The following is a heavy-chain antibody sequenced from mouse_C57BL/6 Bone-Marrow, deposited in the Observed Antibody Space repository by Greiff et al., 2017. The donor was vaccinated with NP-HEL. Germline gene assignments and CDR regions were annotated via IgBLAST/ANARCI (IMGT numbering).Heavy chain of an antibody. D-gene: IGHD2-10*01. CDR3: ARYLLSFYSAMAY. J-gene: IGHJ4*01. CDR2: IDPANGNT. CDR1: GFNFKNTY. V-gene: IGHV14-3*01. Sequence: VQLQQSVAELVRPGASVKLSCTASGFNFKNTYMHWVKQRPEQGLEWIGRIDPANGNTKYAPKFQGKATITADTSSNTAYLQLSSLTSEDTAIYYCARYLLSFYSAMAYWGQGTSVTVSS.